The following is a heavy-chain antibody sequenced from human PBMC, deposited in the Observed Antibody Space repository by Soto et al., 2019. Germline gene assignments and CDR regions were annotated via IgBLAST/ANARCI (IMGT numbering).Heavy chain of an antibody. Sequence: EVQLVESGGGLVQPGGSLRLSCAASGFTFSSYWMHWVRQAPGKGLVWVSRINSDGSSTSYADSVKGRFTISRDNAKNTLYLQMNSLRAEDTAVYYCARKGVLYDYVWGSPLGYWGQGTLVTVSS. D-gene: IGHD3-16*01. CDR2: INSDGSST. CDR3: ARKGVLYDYVWGSPLGY. CDR1: GFTFSSYW. J-gene: IGHJ4*02. V-gene: IGHV3-74*01.